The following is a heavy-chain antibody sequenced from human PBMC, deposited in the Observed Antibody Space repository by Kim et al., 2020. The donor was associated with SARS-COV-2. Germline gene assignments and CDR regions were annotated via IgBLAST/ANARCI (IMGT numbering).Heavy chain of an antibody. CDR1: GGSFSGYY. CDR3: ARPKINTITIFGPRPRYFDY. Sequence: SETLSLTCAVYGGSFSGYYWSWIRQPPGKGLEWIGEINHSGSTNYNPSLKSRVTISVDTSKNQFSLKLSSVTAADTAVYYCARPKINTITIFGPRPRYFDYWGQGTLVTVSS. D-gene: IGHD3-3*01. J-gene: IGHJ4*02. CDR2: INHSGST. V-gene: IGHV4-34*01.